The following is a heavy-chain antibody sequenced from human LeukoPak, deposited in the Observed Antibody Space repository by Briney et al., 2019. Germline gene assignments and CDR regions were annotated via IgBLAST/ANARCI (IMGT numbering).Heavy chain of an antibody. J-gene: IGHJ4*02. V-gene: IGHV3-7*05. CDR2: IKQDGSEK. D-gene: IGHD3-10*01. CDR1: GFTFSSYW. Sequence: GGSLRLSCAASGFTFSSYWMSWVRHAPGKGLEWVANIKQDGSEKYYVDSVKGRFTISRDNAKNSLYLQMNSLRDEDTAVYYCAKGSGSYFNYWGQGTLVTVSS. CDR3: AKGSGSYFNY.